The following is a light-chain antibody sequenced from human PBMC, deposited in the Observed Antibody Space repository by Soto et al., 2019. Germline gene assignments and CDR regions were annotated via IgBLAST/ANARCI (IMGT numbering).Light chain of an antibody. CDR1: SSDVGGYNY. CDR2: DVS. V-gene: IGLV2-14*01. J-gene: IGLJ3*02. Sequence: QSALTQPASVSGSPGQSITISCTGTSSDVGGYNYVSWYQQHPGKAPKLMIYDVSNRPSGISNRFYVSKSGNTSCLTISGLKAEDEADYYCSSYTRSSSWVFGGCTKLTVL. CDR3: SSYTRSSSWV.